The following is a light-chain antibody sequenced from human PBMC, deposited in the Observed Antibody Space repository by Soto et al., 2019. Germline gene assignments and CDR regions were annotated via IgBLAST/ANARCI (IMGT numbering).Light chain of an antibody. Sequence: QSALTQPPSASESHGQSVTSSCTGTSSDVGGYNYVSWYQQYPGKAPKLMIYEVSKRPSGVSDRFSGSKSDNTASLTVSGLQADDEADYYCSSYAGSNNVLFGGGTKVTVL. CDR2: EVS. J-gene: IGLJ2*01. V-gene: IGLV2-8*01. CDR3: SSYAGSNNVL. CDR1: SSDVGGYNY.